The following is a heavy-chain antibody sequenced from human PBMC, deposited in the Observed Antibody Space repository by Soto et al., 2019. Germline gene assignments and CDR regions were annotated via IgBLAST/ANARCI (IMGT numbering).Heavy chain of an antibody. CDR2: ISSSRSYI. V-gene: IGHV3-21*01. J-gene: IGHJ3*02. D-gene: IGHD3-10*01. CDR1: GFTFSSYS. Sequence: EVQLVESGGGLVKPGGSLRLSCAASGFTFSSYSMNWVRQAPGKGLEWVSSISSSRSYIYYADSVKGRFTISRDNAKNSVYLQMNRLRAEDTAVYYWARDGYYYGSGSGSGAFGIWGQGTMVTVSS. CDR3: ARDGYYYGSGSGSGAFGI.